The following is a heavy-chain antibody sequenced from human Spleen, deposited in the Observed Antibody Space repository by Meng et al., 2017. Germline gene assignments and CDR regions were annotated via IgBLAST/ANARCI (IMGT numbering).Heavy chain of an antibody. D-gene: IGHD6-19*01. V-gene: IGHV4-39*01. J-gene: IGHJ5*02. CDR1: GGSISTSGYY. CDR2: IGHSGIT. Sequence: QPQLQGSGPGLVKPSEALSLPCSVSGGSISTSGYYGGWIRQPPGKGLEWIGSIGHSGITYYTPSLKSRVTVSIDTPKSQFSLKLTSVTAADTAVYYCVRSSGWVRTGFDPWGQGTLVTVSS. CDR3: VRSSGWVRTGFDP.